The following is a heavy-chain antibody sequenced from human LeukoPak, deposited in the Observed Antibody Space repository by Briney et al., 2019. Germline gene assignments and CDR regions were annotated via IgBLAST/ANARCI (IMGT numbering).Heavy chain of an antibody. D-gene: IGHD5-24*01. J-gene: IGHJ4*02. V-gene: IGHV4-39*01. CDR2: ISDTGNT. CDR3: ARHARDGYKYFDY. Sequence: ASETLSLTCSVSGGSISSSSYCWAWIRQPPGKGLEWIGSISDTGNTYYNPSLKSRVTISLDTSKNQFSLKLSSVTAADSAVYYCARHARDGYKYFDYWGQGTLVTVSS. CDR1: GGSISSSSYC.